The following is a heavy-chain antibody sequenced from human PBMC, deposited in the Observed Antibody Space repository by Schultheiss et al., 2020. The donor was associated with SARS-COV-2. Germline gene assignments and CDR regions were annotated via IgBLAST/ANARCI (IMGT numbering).Heavy chain of an antibody. CDR3: ARDPSPFYDILTGYSVYGMDV. Sequence: GESLKISCAASGFTFSSYGMHWVRQAPGKGLEWVAVIWYDGSNKYYADTVKGRFTISRDNSKNTLYLQMNSLRAEDTAVYYCARDPSPFYDILTGYSVYGMDVWGQGTTVTVSS. CDR1: GFTFSSYG. V-gene: IGHV3-33*01. CDR2: IWYDGSNK. J-gene: IGHJ6*02. D-gene: IGHD3-9*01.